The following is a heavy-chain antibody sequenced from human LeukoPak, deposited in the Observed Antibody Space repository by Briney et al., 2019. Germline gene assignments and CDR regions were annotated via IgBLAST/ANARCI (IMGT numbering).Heavy chain of an antibody. CDR3: AKRASSAFDI. CDR2: ISGSGDTT. CDR1: GFTFTSYA. J-gene: IGHJ3*02. Sequence: GGSLRLSCAASGFTFTSYAMSWVRQAPGKGLEWVSVISGSGDTTYYADSVKGRFTISRDNSKNTLYLQMSSLRAKDTAVYYCAKRASSAFDIWGQGTVVIVSS. V-gene: IGHV3-23*01.